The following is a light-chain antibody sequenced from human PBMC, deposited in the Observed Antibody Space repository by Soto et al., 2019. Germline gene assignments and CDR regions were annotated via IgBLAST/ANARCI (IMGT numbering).Light chain of an antibody. CDR1: PSVSSSY. V-gene: IGKV3-20*01. CDR3: QHYGSSPYT. J-gene: IGKJ2*01. Sequence: EIVLTQSPGTLSLSPGERVTLSCRASPSVSSSYLAWYQQKPSQAPRLLFYGASRRATGIPDRFSGGQSGTDFTLTVSRLEPEDFAVYFCQHYGSSPYTFGQGTKLEIK. CDR2: GAS.